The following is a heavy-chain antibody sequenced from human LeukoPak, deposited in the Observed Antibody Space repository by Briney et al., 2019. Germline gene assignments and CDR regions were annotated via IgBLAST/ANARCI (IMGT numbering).Heavy chain of an antibody. J-gene: IGHJ4*01. Sequence: GGSLSLSCAASGFTFATYAMNWVRQAPGRGLEWVSAISSSGGSTSFADSVKGRFTISRDNSKNTLSLQMNSLRAEDTAVYYCAKMGSGWLDHVDFSGRGSMVTVSS. V-gene: IGHV3-23*01. CDR1: GFTFATYA. CDR2: ISSSGGST. D-gene: IGHD6-19*01. CDR3: AKMGSGWLDHVDF.